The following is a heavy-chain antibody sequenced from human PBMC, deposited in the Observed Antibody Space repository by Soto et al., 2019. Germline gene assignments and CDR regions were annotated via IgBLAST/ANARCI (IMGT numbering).Heavy chain of an antibody. CDR2: IYYSGST. Sequence: QVQLQESGPGLVKPSETLSLTCTVSGGSVSSGSYYWSWIRQPPGKGLEWIGYIYYSGSTNYNPSLKGGVTISVDTSKNQFSLKLGSVTAADTAVYYCARAPLVVWELPPLDYWGQGTLVTVSS. J-gene: IGHJ4*02. D-gene: IGHD1-26*01. CDR1: GGSVSSGSYY. V-gene: IGHV4-61*01. CDR3: ARAPLVVWELPPLDY.